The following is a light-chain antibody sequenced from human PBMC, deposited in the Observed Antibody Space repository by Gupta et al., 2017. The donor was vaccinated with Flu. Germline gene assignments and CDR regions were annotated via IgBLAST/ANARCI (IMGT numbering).Light chain of an antibody. V-gene: IGKV1-5*03. CDR3: QQYNTYPWT. J-gene: IGKJ1*01. CDR2: KAS. CDR1: QSISSW. Sequence: DIQMTQPPSTLSASVGDRVTITCRASQSISSWLAWYQQKPGKAPKLLIYKASSLESGVPSRFSGSASGTEFTLTISSLQPDDFATYYCQQYNTYPWTFGQGTKEEIK.